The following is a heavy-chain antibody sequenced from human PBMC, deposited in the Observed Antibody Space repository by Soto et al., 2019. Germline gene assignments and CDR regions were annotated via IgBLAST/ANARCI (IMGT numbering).Heavy chain of an antibody. CDR2: INPNSGGT. CDR1: GYTFTGYY. D-gene: IGHD6-13*01. J-gene: IGHJ5*02. CDR3: ARAKDSSSLGFDP. V-gene: IGHV1-2*04. Sequence: ASVKVSCKASGYTFTGYYMHWVRQAPGQGLEWMGWINPNSGGTNYAQKFQGWVTMTRDTSISTAYMELSRLRSDDTAVYYCARAKDSSSLGFDPWGQGTLGTVSS.